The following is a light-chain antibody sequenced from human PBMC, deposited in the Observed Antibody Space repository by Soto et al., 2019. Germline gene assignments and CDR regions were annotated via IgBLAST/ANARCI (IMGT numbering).Light chain of an antibody. V-gene: IGLV2-14*03. J-gene: IGLJ1*01. Sequence: QSALTQPASVSGCRGQSIAISCTGTSSDVGAYNYVSWYQQHPGKAPKLMICDVNNRPSGVSNRFSGSKSGNTASLTISGLQAEDEADYYCCSYTTSSTYVFGTGTKVTVL. CDR3: CSYTTSSTYV. CDR1: SSDVGAYNY. CDR2: DVN.